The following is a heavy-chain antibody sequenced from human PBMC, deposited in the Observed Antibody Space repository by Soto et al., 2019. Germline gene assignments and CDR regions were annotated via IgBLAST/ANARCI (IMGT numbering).Heavy chain of an antibody. J-gene: IGHJ6*02. CDR2: INPNSGDT. CDR3: AKGGPIVAGGTRVYLYNAMDD. D-gene: IGHD5-12*01. V-gene: IGHV1-2*02. CDR1: GYTFTGYY. Sequence: ASVKVSCKASGYTFTGYYVHWVRQAPGQGLEWMGWINPNSGDTYLAQRFQGRVTMNRDTSIRTAYMELRGLTSDDTAEYYCAKGGPIVAGGTRVYLYNAMDDWAQGTTVTVS.